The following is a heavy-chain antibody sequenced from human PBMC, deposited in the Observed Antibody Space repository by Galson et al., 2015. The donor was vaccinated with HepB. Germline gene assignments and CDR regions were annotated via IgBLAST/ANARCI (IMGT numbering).Heavy chain of an antibody. V-gene: IGHV3-30*04. Sequence: SLRLSCAASGFTFSSYAMHWVRQAPGKGLEWVAVISYDGSNKYYADSVKGRFTISRDNSKNTLYLQMNSLRAEDTAVYYCEGGYYSNWGQGTLVTVSS. J-gene: IGHJ4*02. CDR2: ISYDGSNK. D-gene: IGHD3-3*01. CDR1: GFTFSSYA. CDR3: EGGYYSN.